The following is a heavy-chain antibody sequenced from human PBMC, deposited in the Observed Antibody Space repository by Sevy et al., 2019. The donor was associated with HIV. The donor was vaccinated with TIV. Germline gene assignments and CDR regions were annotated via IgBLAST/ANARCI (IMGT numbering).Heavy chain of an antibody. CDR3: SLMGYCSSTSCYGPDYFDY. Sequence: ASVKVSCKASGGTFTTYPISWVRQGPGQGLEWMGGVIPLLGTTKYAQKFQGRVTITADESTSTVYMDLRSLRSDDTAVYYCSLMGYCSSTSCYGPDYFDYWGQGTLVTVSS. CDR1: GGTFTTYP. CDR2: VIPLLGTT. V-gene: IGHV1-69*13. D-gene: IGHD2-2*01. J-gene: IGHJ4*02.